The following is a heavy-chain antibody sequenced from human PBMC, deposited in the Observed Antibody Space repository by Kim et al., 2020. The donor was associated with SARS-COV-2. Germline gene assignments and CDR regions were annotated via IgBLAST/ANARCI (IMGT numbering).Heavy chain of an antibody. J-gene: IGHJ3*02. D-gene: IGHD4-17*01. V-gene: IGHV4-39*01. CDR3: ARHQTRWPTGSQGAFVI. CDR1: GGSISSSIYY. Sequence: SETLSLTCTVSGGSISSSIYYWGWIRQPPGKGLEWIGSIYFSGSTYYNPSLKSRVTISVDTSKNQFSLTLSSVTAADTAVYYCARHQTRWPTGSQGAFVIWGQGAMVTVSS. CDR2: IYFSGST.